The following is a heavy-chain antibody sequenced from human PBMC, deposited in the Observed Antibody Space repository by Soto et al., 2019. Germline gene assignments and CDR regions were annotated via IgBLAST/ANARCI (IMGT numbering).Heavy chain of an antibody. CDR2: ISAYNGNT. V-gene: IGHV1-18*01. CDR3: ARMPAAAGITYYYYYVDV. CDR1: GYTFTSYG. J-gene: IGHJ6*03. Sequence: ASVKVSCKASGYTFTSYGISWVRQAPGQGLEWMGWISAYNGNTNYAQKLQGRVTMTTDTSTSTAYMELRSLGSDDTAVYYCARMPAAAGITYYYYYVDVWGKGTTVTVSS. D-gene: IGHD6-13*01.